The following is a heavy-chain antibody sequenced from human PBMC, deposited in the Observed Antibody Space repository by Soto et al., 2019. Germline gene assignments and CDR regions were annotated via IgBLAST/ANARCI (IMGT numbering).Heavy chain of an antibody. V-gene: IGHV1-18*01. CDR2: ISAYNGDT. J-gene: IGHJ4*02. CDR3: ARTGRFLELLSTFDY. CDR1: GYTFSDYG. D-gene: IGHD3-3*01. Sequence: QVQLVQSGAEVAKPGASVKVSCKSSGYTFSDYGISWVRQAPGQGLEWMGWISAYNGDTNYAHKFQGRVTMTTDTSTSTAYLELRSLRSDDTAVYYCARTGRFLELLSTFDYWGQGNLVTVSS.